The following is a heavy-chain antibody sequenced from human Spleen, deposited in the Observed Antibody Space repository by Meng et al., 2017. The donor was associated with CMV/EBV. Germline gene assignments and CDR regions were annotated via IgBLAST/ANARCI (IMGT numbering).Heavy chain of an antibody. Sequence: GGSLRLSCAASGFTFSTYSLNWVRQAPGKGLEWVSYISSTSSIIYYADSVKGRFTVSRDNAKNSLYLQMNSLRAEDTAVYYCARTSQVQSSGPYYFDYWGQGTLVTVSS. CDR2: ISSTSSII. CDR1: GFTFSTYS. J-gene: IGHJ4*02. CDR3: ARTSQVQSSGPYYFDY. V-gene: IGHV3-48*04. D-gene: IGHD6-6*01.